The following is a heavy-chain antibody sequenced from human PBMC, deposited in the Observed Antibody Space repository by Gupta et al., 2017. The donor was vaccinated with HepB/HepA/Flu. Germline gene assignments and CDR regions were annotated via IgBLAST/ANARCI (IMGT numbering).Heavy chain of an antibody. V-gene: IGHV3-21*01. CDR2: ISSSSSYI. CDR1: GFTFSRYS. CDR3: ARDMSLDYDILTGYYSDY. J-gene: IGHJ4*02. D-gene: IGHD3-9*01. Sequence: EVQLVESGGGLVKPGGSLRLSCAASGFTFSRYSMNWVRQAPGKGLEWVSSISSSSSYIYYADSVKGRFTISRDNAKNSLYLQMNSLRAEDTAVYYCARDMSLDYDILTGYYSDYWGQGTLVTVSS.